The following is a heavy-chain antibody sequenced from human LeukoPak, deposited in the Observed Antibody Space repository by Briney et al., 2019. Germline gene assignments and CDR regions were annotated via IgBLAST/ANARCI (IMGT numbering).Heavy chain of an antibody. V-gene: IGHV4-61*02. Sequence: SETLSLTCTVSGGSISSGSYYWSWIRQPAGKGLEWIGRIYTSGSTNYNPSLKSRVTIPVDTSKNQFSLKLSSVTAADTAVYYCARGAMGCSGGSCYFRGLDYWGQGTLVTVSS. J-gene: IGHJ4*02. D-gene: IGHD2-15*01. CDR2: IYTSGST. CDR1: GGSISSGSYY. CDR3: ARGAMGCSGGSCYFRGLDY.